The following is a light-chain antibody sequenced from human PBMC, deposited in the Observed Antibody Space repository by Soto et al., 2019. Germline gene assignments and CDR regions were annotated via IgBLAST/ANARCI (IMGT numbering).Light chain of an antibody. V-gene: IGLV2-14*01. Sequence: QSVLTQPASVSGSPGQSITISCTGTSSDVGGYNYVSWYQQHPGKAPKLMIYDVSNRPSGVSNRFSGSKSGNTASLTISGLQAEDEAYYYCSSYISSSTFHVFAIWT. CDR3: SSYISSSTFHV. CDR1: SSDVGGYNY. J-gene: IGLJ1*01. CDR2: DVS.